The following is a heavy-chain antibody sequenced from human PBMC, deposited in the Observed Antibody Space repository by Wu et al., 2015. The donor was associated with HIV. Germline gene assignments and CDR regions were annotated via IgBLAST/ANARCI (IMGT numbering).Heavy chain of an antibody. V-gene: IGHV1-69*05. CDR1: GNTFNA. CDR3: ATPRSPGFSSAWPTYFDF. D-gene: IGHD6-19*01. CDR2: IIPLFGTT. Sequence: QDQQVQSGAEVKKPGSSVKISCKASGNTFNAVNWLRQAPGQGLEWMGGIIPLFGTTEYAHIFQGRVTITTDESTSTAYMRLSSLTSADTAVYYCATPRSPGFSSAWPTYFDFWGQGTLVTVSS. J-gene: IGHJ4*02.